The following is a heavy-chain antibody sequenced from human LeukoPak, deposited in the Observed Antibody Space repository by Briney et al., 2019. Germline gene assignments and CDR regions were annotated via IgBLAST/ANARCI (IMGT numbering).Heavy chain of an antibody. J-gene: IGHJ3*02. CDR3: ARHSGSYYSAFDI. Sequence: GGSLRLSCAASGFTVSSNYMSWVRQAPGKGLGWVSVIYSGGSTYYADSVKGRFTISRDNSKNTLYLQMNSLRAEDTAVYYCARHSGSYYSAFDIWGQGTMVTVSS. CDR2: IYSGGST. CDR1: GFTVSSNY. V-gene: IGHV3-53*01. D-gene: IGHD1-26*01.